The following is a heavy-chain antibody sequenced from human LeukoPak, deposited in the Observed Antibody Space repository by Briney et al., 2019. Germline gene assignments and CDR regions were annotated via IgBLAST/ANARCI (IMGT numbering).Heavy chain of an antibody. J-gene: IGHJ4*02. Sequence: GGSLRLSCTASGSTFSNYAMSWVRQAPGKGLDWVSSISGSGFSTYYADSVKGRFTISRDNSKNTLYLQMNSLRADDTAVYYCARGRSSGPYFFDYWGQGTLVTVSS. CDR3: ARGRSSGPYFFDY. V-gene: IGHV3-23*01. D-gene: IGHD3-22*01. CDR2: ISGSGFST. CDR1: GSTFSNYA.